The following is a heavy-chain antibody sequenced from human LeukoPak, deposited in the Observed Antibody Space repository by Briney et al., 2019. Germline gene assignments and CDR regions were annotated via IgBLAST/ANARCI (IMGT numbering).Heavy chain of an antibody. CDR2: ISWNSGSI. Sequence: GGSLRLSCAASGYTFDAYAMHWVRQAPGKGLEWVSGISWNSGSIGYADTVKGRFTISRDNAKNSLNLQMNSLRAEDTALYYCAKSPPMNPPYFQHWGQGTLVTVSS. CDR1: GYTFDAYA. D-gene: IGHD3-22*01. CDR3: AKSPPMNPPYFQH. V-gene: IGHV3-9*01. J-gene: IGHJ1*01.